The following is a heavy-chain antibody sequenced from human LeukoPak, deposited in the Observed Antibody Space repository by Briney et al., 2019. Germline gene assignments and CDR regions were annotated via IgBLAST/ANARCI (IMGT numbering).Heavy chain of an antibody. V-gene: IGHV3-53*01. CDR1: GFTVSSNY. CDR3: ATSGEQQRVRRARAFDI. CDR2: IYNDGAT. Sequence: GGSLRLSCAASGFTVSSNYMSWVRQAPGKGLQWVSVIYNDGATYYADSVKGRFIISRDNSKNTLYLQMSSLRAEDTAVYYCATSGEQQRVRRARAFDIWGQGTMVTVSS. J-gene: IGHJ3*02. D-gene: IGHD6-13*01.